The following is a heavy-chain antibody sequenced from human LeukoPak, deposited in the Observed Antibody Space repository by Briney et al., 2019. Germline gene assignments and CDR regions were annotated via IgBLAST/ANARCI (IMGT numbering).Heavy chain of an antibody. CDR3: ARGAGYCSSTSCYVSPFDY. CDR2: ISCDGSNE. V-gene: IGHV3-30*04. CDR1: GFTFSSYA. Sequence: GRSLRLSGAASGFTFSSYAMHWVRQAPGKGLEWVAVISCDGSNEYYADSVKGRFTISRDNSKNTLYLQMNSLRAEDTAVYYCARGAGYCSSTSCYVSPFDYWGQGTLVTVSS. D-gene: IGHD2-2*01. J-gene: IGHJ4*02.